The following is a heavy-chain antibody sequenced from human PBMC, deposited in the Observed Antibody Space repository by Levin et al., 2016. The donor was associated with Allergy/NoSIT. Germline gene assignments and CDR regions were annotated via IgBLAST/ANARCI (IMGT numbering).Heavy chain of an antibody. D-gene: IGHD5-12*01. V-gene: IGHV4-31*03. CDR1: GGSISSGGYY. CDR3: ARGRGYSGYEFDY. J-gene: IGHJ4*02. Sequence: SETLSLTCTVSGGSISSGGYYWSWIRQHPGKGLEWIGYIYYSGSTYYNPSLKSRVTISVDTSKNQFSLKLSSVTAADTAVYYCARGRGYSGYEFDYWGQGTLVTVSS. CDR2: IYYSGST.